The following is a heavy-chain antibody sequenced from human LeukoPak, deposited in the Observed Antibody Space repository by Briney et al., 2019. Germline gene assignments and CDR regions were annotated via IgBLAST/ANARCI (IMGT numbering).Heavy chain of an antibody. CDR1: GGTFSSYA. CDR3: ARDDEGDCSGGSCYGEYYYYGMDV. D-gene: IGHD2-15*01. J-gene: IGHJ6*02. V-gene: IGHV1-69*04. CDR2: IIPILGIA. Sequence: SVKVSCKASGGTFSSYAISWVRQAPGQGLEWMGRIIPILGIANYAQKFQGRVTITADISTSTAYMELSSLRSEDTAVYYCARDDEGDCSGGSCYGEYYYYGMDVWGQGTTVTVSS.